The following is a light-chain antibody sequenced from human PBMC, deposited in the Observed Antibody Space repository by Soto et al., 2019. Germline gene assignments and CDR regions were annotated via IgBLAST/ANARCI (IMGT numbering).Light chain of an antibody. CDR2: AAS. CDR3: QQTYSTPGWT. V-gene: IGKV1-39*01. Sequence: EIQMTQSPSSLSASVGDRVTITCRASQTITSDLNWYQQRPGKAXKLLIYAASNLQSGVPSRFSGSGSGTDFTFIISSLQPEDSANYYCQQTYSTPGWTFGQGTKVDI. CDR1: QTITSD. J-gene: IGKJ1*01.